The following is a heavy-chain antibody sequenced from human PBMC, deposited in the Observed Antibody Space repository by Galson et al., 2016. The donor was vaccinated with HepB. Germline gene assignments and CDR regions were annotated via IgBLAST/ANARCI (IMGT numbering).Heavy chain of an antibody. CDR1: GDSVSSNSAA. CDR2: TYYKSKWHD. D-gene: IGHD3-9*01. J-gene: IGHJ6*02. Sequence: CAISGDSVSSNSAAWNWIRQSPSRGLEWLGRTYYKSKWHDDSAVSVKSRITINPDTSKNQFYLQLNSVTPEDTAVYYCTRNLAYDIFTDSAHYGMDVWGQGTTVIVSS. V-gene: IGHV6-1*01. CDR3: TRNLAYDIFTDSAHYGMDV.